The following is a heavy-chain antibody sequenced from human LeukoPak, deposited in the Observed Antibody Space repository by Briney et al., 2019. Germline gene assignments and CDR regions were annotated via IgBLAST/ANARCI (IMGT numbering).Heavy chain of an antibody. CDR2: TRNKVNSYTA. Sequence: PGGSLRLSCAASGFSFGDHYLDWVRQAPGKGLEWVGRTRNKVNSYTAEYAASVKGRFTISRDDSKNSQYLQMKSLKTEDTAVYYCVRDSLYWGQGSLVTVSS. J-gene: IGHJ4*02. CDR3: VRDSLY. D-gene: IGHD2-15*01. V-gene: IGHV3-72*01. CDR1: GFSFGDHY.